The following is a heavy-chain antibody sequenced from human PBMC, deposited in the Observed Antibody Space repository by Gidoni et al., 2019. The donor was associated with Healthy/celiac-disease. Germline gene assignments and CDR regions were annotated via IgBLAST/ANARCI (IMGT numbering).Heavy chain of an antibody. D-gene: IGHD3-10*01. Sequence: QLQLQASGPGLVKPSETLSLTCTVSGGSISSSRYYWGWIRQPPGKGLEWIGSIYYSGSTYYNPSLKSRVTISVDTSKNQFSLKLSSVTAADTAVYYCARHAAMVQGVGWFDPWGQGTLVTVSS. CDR3: ARHAAMVQGVGWFDP. J-gene: IGHJ5*02. CDR2: IYYSGST. V-gene: IGHV4-39*01. CDR1: GGSISSSRYY.